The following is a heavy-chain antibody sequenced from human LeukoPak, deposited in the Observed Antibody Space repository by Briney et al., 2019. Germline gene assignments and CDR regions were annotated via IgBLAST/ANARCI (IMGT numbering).Heavy chain of an antibody. D-gene: IGHD2-2*01. J-gene: IGHJ4*02. V-gene: IGHV1-2*02. Sequence: ASVRLSCKASGYTFTGYCLHWVRQAPGQGLVWMGWINPNSGGTEFAQKFQGRVTMTRDTSISTAYMELSRLRPDATAVYYCARGGEVCSSTSCYQGHEYWGQAT. CDR2: INPNSGGT. CDR3: ARGGEVCSSTSCYQGHEY. CDR1: GYTFTGYC.